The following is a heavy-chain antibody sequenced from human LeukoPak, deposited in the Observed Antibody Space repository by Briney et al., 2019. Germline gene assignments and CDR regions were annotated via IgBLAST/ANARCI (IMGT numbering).Heavy chain of an antibody. CDR1: GGTFSSYA. D-gene: IGHD3-16*02. Sequence: ASVKVSCKASGGTFSSYAISWVRQAPGQGLEWMGGIIPIFGTANYAQKFQGRVTITADESTSTAYMELSSLRSEDTAVYYCARDPPRGGYHPPIGFDIWGQGTMVTVSS. CDR3: ARDPPRGGYHPPIGFDI. V-gene: IGHV1-69*13. J-gene: IGHJ3*02. CDR2: IIPIFGTA.